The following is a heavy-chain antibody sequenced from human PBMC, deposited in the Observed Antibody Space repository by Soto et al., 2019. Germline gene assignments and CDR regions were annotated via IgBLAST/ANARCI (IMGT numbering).Heavy chain of an antibody. Sequence: GVLRLSCAASGFTFSSYWMSWVRQAPGKGLEWVANIKQDGSEKYYVDSVKGRFTISRDNAKNSLYLQMNSLRAEDTAVYYCAREGDVSAGTNGLGVYWGQGTLVTVSS. V-gene: IGHV3-7*03. CDR3: AREGDVSAGTNGLGVY. CDR2: IKQDGSEK. CDR1: GFTFSSYW. J-gene: IGHJ4*02. D-gene: IGHD1-7*01.